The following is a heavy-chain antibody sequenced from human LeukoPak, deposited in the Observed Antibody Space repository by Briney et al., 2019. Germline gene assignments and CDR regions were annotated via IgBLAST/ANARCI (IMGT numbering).Heavy chain of an antibody. CDR1: GGSFSGYY. J-gene: IGHJ3*02. Sequence: PSETLSLTCAVYGGSFSGYYWSWIRQPPGKGLEWIGEINHSGSTNYNPSLKSRDTISVDTSKNQFSLKLSSVTAADTAVYYCARGSVNYCSSTSCSGAFDIWGQGTMVTVSS. CDR3: ARGSVNYCSSTSCSGAFDI. D-gene: IGHD2-2*01. CDR2: INHSGST. V-gene: IGHV4-34*01.